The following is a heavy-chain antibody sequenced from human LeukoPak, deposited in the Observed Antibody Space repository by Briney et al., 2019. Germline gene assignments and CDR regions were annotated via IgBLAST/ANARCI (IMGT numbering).Heavy chain of an antibody. CDR1: GFTFSSYS. D-gene: IGHD4-17*01. Sequence: GGSLRLSCAASGFTFSSYSMNWVRQAPGKGLEWVSSISSSSSYIYYADSVKGRFTISRDNAKNSLYLQMNSLRAEDTAVYYCARGLRAETYDAFDIWGQGTMVTVAS. V-gene: IGHV3-21*01. CDR3: ARGLRAETYDAFDI. J-gene: IGHJ3*02. CDR2: ISSSSSYI.